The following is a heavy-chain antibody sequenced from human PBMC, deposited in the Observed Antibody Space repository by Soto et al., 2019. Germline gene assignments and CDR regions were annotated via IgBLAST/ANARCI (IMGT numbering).Heavy chain of an antibody. CDR3: AKDRGNSGSNLFDH. D-gene: IGHD6-19*01. J-gene: IGHJ4*02. V-gene: IGHV3-23*01. CDR2: IRGGGGFT. Sequence: GRSLRLSCAASGFTFHTMSWVRQAPGKGLEWISTIRGGGGFTYYADSVKGRFTISGDNSKNTLFLQMNSLRAEDTAIYFCAKDRGNSGSNLFDHCGQGILVTVSS. CDR1: GFTFHT.